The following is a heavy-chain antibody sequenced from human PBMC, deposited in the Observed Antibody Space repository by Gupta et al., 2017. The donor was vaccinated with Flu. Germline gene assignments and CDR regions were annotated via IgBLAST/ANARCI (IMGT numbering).Heavy chain of an antibody. Sequence: QIQLVQSGAEVKKPGASVKVSCRASGYTFSNYAIGWVRQAPGQGLEWMGWINTSSGDTNYAQNLQGRVTMTTDTSMRTAYMELRSLRSADTAVYYCARGDNSTSCYGIGCSYNYMDVWGEGTTVTVSS. D-gene: IGHD2-2*01. J-gene: IGHJ6*03. CDR1: GYTFSNYA. V-gene: IGHV1-18*01. CDR3: ARGDNSTSCYGIGCSYNYMDV. CDR2: INTSSGDT.